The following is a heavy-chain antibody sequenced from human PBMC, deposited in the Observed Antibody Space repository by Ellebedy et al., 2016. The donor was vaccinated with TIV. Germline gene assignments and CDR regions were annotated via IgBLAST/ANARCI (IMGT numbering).Heavy chain of an antibody. Sequence: SETLSLXXSVSGASISSSRHSWGWIRQSPGRGLEWIASINYRGNTYYNPSLSNRATMSADMSKNQFSLRLTSVTAADTAVYFCSRHDDSGSYYTAFDYWGQGTLVTVSS. V-gene: IGHV4-39*01. J-gene: IGHJ4*02. CDR1: GASISSSRHS. D-gene: IGHD3-10*01. CDR2: INYRGNT. CDR3: SRHDDSGSYYTAFDY.